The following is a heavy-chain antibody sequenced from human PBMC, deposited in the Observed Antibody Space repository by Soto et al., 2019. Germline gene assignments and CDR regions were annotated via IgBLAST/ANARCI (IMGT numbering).Heavy chain of an antibody. CDR1: GLTFCSYA. J-gene: IGHJ4*02. Sequence: PGGSLRLSCAASGLTFCSYAMHWVRQAPGKGLEWVAVISYDGSNKYYADSVKGRFTISRDNSKNTLYLQMNSLRAEDTAVYYCARDWGSSGYFDYWGQGTLVTVSS. CDR2: ISYDGSNK. CDR3: ARDWGSSGYFDY. V-gene: IGHV3-30-3*01. D-gene: IGHD3-22*01.